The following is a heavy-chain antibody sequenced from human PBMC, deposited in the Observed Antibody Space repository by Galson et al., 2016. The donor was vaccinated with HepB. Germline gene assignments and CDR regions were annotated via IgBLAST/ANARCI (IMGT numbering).Heavy chain of an antibody. V-gene: IGHV3-30*18. J-gene: IGHJ4*02. CDR1: QFTFSSYG. D-gene: IGHD3-9*01. Sequence: SLRLSCAASQFTFSSYGMHWVRQAPGKGLEWVAVISYDGSNEYYGDPVKGRFTISRDNSKSTLYLQMNNVTTEDTAVYYCAKTPRILRYFDWITGLDYWGQGTLVIVSS. CDR3: AKTPRILRYFDWITGLDY. CDR2: ISYDGSNE.